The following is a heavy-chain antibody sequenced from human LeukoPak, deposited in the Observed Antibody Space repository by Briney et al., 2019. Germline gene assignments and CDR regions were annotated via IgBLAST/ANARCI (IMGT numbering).Heavy chain of an antibody. CDR2: ITSSSSHI. CDR1: GFTFRTYA. V-gene: IGHV3-21*01. Sequence: GSLRLSCAASGFTFRTYAVDWVRQAPGKGLEWVSTITSSSSHIYYADSVKGRFTISRDNAENSLYLQMNSLRVEDTAVYYCARGIAADEEHYWGQGTLVTVSS. J-gene: IGHJ4*02. D-gene: IGHD6-13*01. CDR3: ARGIAADEEHY.